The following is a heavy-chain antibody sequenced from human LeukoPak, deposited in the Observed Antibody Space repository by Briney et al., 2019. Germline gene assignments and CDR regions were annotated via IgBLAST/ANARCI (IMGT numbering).Heavy chain of an antibody. V-gene: IGHV1-8*03. Sequence: ASVKVSCKASGYTFTSYDINWVRQATGQGLEWMGWLNPNSGNTGYAQKFQGRVAISRNTSINTAYMELSSLKASDTAMYYCARQRFTMRAYAGNWFDPWGQGTLVTVSS. J-gene: IGHJ5*02. CDR3: ARQRFTMRAYAGNWFDP. CDR2: LNPNSGNT. CDR1: GYTFTSYD. D-gene: IGHD3-10*01.